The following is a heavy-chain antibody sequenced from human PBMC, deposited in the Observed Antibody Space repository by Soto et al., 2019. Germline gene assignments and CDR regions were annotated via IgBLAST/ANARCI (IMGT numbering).Heavy chain of an antibody. CDR2: IFSNDEK. CDR3: ARIPRGCSSTSCYPYYYYGMDV. CDR1: GFSLSNARMG. Sequence: QVTLKESGPVLVKPTETLTLTCTVSGFSLSNARMGVSWIRQPPGKALEWLAHIFSNDEKSYSTSLKSRLTISKETSKSQVVLTMTNMDPVDTATYYCARIPRGCSSTSCYPYYYYGMDVWGQGTTVTVSS. V-gene: IGHV2-26*01. D-gene: IGHD2-2*01. J-gene: IGHJ6*02.